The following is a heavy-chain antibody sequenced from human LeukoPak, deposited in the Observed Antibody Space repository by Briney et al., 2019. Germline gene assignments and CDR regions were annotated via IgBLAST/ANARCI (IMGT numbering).Heavy chain of an antibody. V-gene: IGHV3-23*01. CDR1: GFTFSSYG. D-gene: IGHD1-26*01. CDR3: ARGGSYLSAFDI. J-gene: IGHJ3*02. Sequence: GGTLRLSCAASGFTFSSYGMSWVRQAPGKGLEWVSAISGSGGSTYYADSVKGRFTISRDNSKNTLYLQMNSLRAEDTAVYYCARGGSYLSAFDIWGQGTMVTVSP. CDR2: ISGSGGST.